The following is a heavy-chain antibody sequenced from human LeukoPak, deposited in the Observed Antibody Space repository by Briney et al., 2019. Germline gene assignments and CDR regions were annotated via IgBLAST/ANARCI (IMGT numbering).Heavy chain of an antibody. V-gene: IGHV3-74*01. D-gene: IGHD3-10*01. Sequence: AGGSLRLSCAASGFTFSNYWMHWVRQAPGKGLVWVSRINSDGSSTSYADSVKGRLTISRDNAKNTLYLQMNSLRAEDTAVYYCARAYYVSGSYSLGYWGQGTVVTVSS. CDR2: INSDGSST. CDR1: GFTFSNYW. CDR3: ARAYYVSGSYSLGY. J-gene: IGHJ4*02.